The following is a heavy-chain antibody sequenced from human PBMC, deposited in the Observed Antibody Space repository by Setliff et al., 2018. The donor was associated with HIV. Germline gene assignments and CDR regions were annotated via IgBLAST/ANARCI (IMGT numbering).Heavy chain of an antibody. J-gene: IGHJ4*02. Sequence: TLSLTCTVSGGSISSRNFYWGWIRQPPGKGLEWIGSIAYTGSGYHNSSLKSRVTISVDTSRNECSLKLTSVTAADTAVYYCAREVRWELPQGFDHWGQGSRVTVSS. D-gene: IGHD1-26*01. V-gene: IGHV4-39*07. CDR3: AREVRWELPQGFDH. CDR2: IAYTGSG. CDR1: GGSISSRNFY.